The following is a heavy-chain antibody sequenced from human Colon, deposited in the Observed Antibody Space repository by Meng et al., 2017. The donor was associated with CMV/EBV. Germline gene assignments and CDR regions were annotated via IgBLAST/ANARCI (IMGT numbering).Heavy chain of an antibody. D-gene: IGHD5-24*01. Sequence: SCAASELIITDYAVNWVRQAPGKGLDWVSVISASGYSPFYAASVKGRFTIGRDISKNTVYLQTNSLRAEDTAVYFCAKAPTRRYYFDSWGQGSLVTVSS. J-gene: IGHJ4*02. V-gene: IGHV3-23*01. CDR1: ELIITDYA. CDR3: AKAPTRRYYFDS. CDR2: ISASGYSP.